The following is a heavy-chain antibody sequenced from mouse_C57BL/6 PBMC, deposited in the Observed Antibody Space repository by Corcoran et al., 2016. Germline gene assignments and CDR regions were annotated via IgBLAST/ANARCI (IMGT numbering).Heavy chain of an antibody. D-gene: IGHD2-2*01. CDR2: INTYSGVP. CDR1: GYTFTTYG. J-gene: IGHJ4*01. V-gene: IGHV9-3*01. Sequence: QIQLVQSGPELKKPGETVKISCKASGYTFTTYGMSWVKQAPGKGLKWMGWINTYSGVPTYADDFKGRFAFSLETSASTAYLQINNLKNEDTATYFCARKEGYGYDDAMYYWGQGTSVTVSS. CDR3: ARKEGYGYDDAMYY.